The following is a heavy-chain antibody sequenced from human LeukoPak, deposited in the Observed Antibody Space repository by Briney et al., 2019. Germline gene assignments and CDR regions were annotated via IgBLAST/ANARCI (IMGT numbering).Heavy chain of an antibody. J-gene: IGHJ6*02. Sequence: SETLSLTCAVSGGSMSSTKWWSWVRQPPGKGLEWIGEIYHSGSTNYNPSLKSRVTISIDRSENQFSLILRSVTAADTAMYYCARHPGGAVGANSYYGMDVWGQGTTVTVSS. CDR2: IYHSGST. V-gene: IGHV4-4*02. CDR3: ARHPGGAVGANSYYGMDV. CDR1: GGSMSSTKW. D-gene: IGHD2-15*01.